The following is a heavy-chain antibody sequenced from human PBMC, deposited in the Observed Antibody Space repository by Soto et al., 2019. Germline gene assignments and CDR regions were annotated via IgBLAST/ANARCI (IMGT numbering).Heavy chain of an antibody. CDR2: IRSKAYGGTT. V-gene: IGHV3-49*03. D-gene: IGHD3-22*01. J-gene: IGHJ6*02. CDR3: TRDRYYYDSSGYYYQHYYYYGMDV. Sequence: GSLRLSCTASGFTFGDYAMSWFRQAPGKGLEWVGFIRSKAYGGTTEYAASVKGGFTISRDDSKSIAYLQMNSLKTEDTAVYYCTRDRYYYDSSGYYYQHYYYYGMDVWGQGTTVTVSS. CDR1: GFTFGDYA.